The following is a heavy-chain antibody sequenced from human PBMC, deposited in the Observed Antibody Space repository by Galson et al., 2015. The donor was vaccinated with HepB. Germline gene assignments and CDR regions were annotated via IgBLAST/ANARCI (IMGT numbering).Heavy chain of an antibody. V-gene: IGHV3-30*04. CDR3: ARDPTGYCSGGSCTGWFDP. CDR1: GFTFSSYA. CDR2: ISYDGSNK. Sequence: SLRLSCAASGFTFSSYAMHWVRQAPGKGLEWVAVISYDGSNKCYADSVKGRFTISRDNSKNTLYLQMNSLRAEDTAVYYCARDPTGYCSGGSCTGWFDPWGQGTLVTVSS. D-gene: IGHD2-15*01. J-gene: IGHJ5*02.